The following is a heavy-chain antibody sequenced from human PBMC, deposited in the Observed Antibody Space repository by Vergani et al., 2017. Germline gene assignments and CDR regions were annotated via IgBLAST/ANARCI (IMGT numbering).Heavy chain of an antibody. Sequence: QVHLQEWGAGLFRPSETLSLTCNIHNGSLIDYYWAWIRQPPGKGLEWIGDIDHTGRPAYNPSLKSRLTMSVDKSRNQFSRTLNSVTATDTAIYFCARVNTETNGHLYYYYYMDVWGQGTAVTVS. D-gene: IGHD4-11*01. CDR3: ARVNTETNGHLYYYYYMDV. CDR2: IDHTGRP. V-gene: IGHV4-34*02. CDR1: NGSLIDYY. J-gene: IGHJ6*03.